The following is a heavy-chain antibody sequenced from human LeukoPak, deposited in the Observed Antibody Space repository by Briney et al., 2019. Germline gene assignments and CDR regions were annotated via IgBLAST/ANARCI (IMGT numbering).Heavy chain of an antibody. J-gene: IGHJ4*02. D-gene: IGHD6-19*01. V-gene: IGHV3-23*01. CDR3: AKESSGGWYFDY. CDR2: IPASGGST. Sequence: PGGSLRLSCVASGFTFSSNVMIWVRQASGKGLEWVSSIPASGGSTYYADSVKGRFTISRDNSKNSLYLQMNSLRAEDTAVYYCAKESSGGWYFDYWGQGTLVTVSS. CDR1: GFTFSSNV.